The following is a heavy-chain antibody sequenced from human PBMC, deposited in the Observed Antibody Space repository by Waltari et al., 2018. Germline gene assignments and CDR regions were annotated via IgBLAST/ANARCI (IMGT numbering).Heavy chain of an antibody. CDR3: ARDRGRGLYLDT. D-gene: IGHD2-15*01. J-gene: IGHJ4*02. V-gene: IGHV4-4*02. CDR2: VHGSTGRT. CDR1: GDPASNPYL. Sequence: QLQLQESGPGLVQPSGTLSLTCAVSGDPASNPYLWNWGRQPPGKGLEWIGQVHGSTGRTNYNPSFASRVTVSLDTYNNQFSLKLTYATAADTAVYYCARDRGRGLYLDTWGPGTLVTVSP.